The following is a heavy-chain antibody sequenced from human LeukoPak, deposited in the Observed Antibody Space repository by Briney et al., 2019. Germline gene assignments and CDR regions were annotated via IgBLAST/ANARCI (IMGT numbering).Heavy chain of an antibody. J-gene: IGHJ4*02. D-gene: IGHD3-3*01. CDR1: GGSISSYY. CDR2: IYYSGST. V-gene: IGHV4-59*01. CDR3: AREYDFWSGYLDY. Sequence: TPSETLSLTCTVSGGSISSYYWSWIRQPPGKGLEWIGYIYYSGSTNYNPSLKSRVTISVDTSKNQFSLKLSSVTAADTAVYYCAREYDFWSGYLDYWGQGTLVTVSS.